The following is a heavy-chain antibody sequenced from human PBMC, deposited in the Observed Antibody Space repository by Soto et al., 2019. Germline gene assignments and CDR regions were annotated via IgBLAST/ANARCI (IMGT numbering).Heavy chain of an antibody. Sequence: PGGSLRLSCAASGFTFSSYAMSWVRQAPGKGLEWVSAISGSGGSTYYADSVKGRFTISRDDSKNTLYLQMNSLRAEDTAVYYCAKDLSLMIVPTFDYWGQGTLVTVSS. CDR3: AKDLSLMIVPTFDY. CDR2: ISGSGGST. D-gene: IGHD3-22*01. CDR1: GFTFSSYA. J-gene: IGHJ4*02. V-gene: IGHV3-23*01.